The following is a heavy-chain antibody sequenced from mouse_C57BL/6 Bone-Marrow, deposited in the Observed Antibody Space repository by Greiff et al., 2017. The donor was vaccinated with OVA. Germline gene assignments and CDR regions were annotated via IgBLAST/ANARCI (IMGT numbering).Heavy chain of an antibody. CDR3: TLWVSFAY. Sequence: EVQLQQSGAELVRPGASVTLSCTASGFNIKDDYMHWVKTRPEQGLEWIGWIDPENGDTEYASKFQGKATITADTSSNTAYLQLSSLTSEDTAVYYYTLWVSFAYWGQGTLVTVSA. V-gene: IGHV14-4*01. CDR1: GFNIKDDY. J-gene: IGHJ3*01. CDR2: IDPENGDT.